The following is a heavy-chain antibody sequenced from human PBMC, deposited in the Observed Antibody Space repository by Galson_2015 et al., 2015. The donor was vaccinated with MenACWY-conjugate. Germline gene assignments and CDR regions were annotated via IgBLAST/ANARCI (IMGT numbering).Heavy chain of an antibody. CDR2: YSGST. Sequence: YSGSTNYNPSLKSRVTISVDTSKNQFSLKLSSVSSALRLFICRDNAKNSLYLQMNSLRAEDTAVYYCARSGIAVAASPFDYWGQGTLVTVSS. D-gene: IGHD6-19*01. J-gene: IGHJ4*02. V-gene: IGHV4-59*01. CDR3: DNAKNSLYLQMNSLRAEDTAVYYCARSGIAVAASPFDY.